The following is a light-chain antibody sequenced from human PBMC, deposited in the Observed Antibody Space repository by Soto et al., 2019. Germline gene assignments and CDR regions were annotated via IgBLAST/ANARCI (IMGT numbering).Light chain of an antibody. CDR3: QSYDSSLSGYV. CDR2: GNS. CDR1: SSNIGAGYD. V-gene: IGLV1-40*01. J-gene: IGLJ1*01. Sequence: QSVLTQPPSGSGAPGQRVTISCTGSSSNIGAGYDVHWYQQLPGTAPKPLIYGNSNRPSGVPDRFSGSKSGTSASLAITGVQVEDEADYYCQSYDSSLSGYVFGTGTKLTVL.